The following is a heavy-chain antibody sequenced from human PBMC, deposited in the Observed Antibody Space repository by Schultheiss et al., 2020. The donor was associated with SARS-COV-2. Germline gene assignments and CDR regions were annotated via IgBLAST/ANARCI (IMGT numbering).Heavy chain of an antibody. CDR1: GGSISNYY. CDR2: ISASGYS. J-gene: IGHJ3*02. V-gene: IGHV4-4*07. CDR3: ARDAFDI. Sequence: SQTLSLTCNVSGGSISNYYWSWIRQPAGKGLEWIGRISASGYSNYNPSLKSRIIMSVDTSKKHFSLNVTSVTAADTAVYYCARDAFDIWGQGTMVTVSS.